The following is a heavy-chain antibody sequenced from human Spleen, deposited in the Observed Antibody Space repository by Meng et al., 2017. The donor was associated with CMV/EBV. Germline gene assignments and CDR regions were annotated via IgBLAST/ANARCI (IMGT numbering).Heavy chain of an antibody. Sequence: GESLKISCAASGFTFSSYAMHWVRQAPGKGLEWVAVISYDGSNKYYADSVKGRFTISRDNSKNTLYLQMNSLRAEDTAVYYCARDHTYYYDSSGEFDYWGQGTLVTVSS. D-gene: IGHD3-22*01. CDR1: GFTFSSYA. CDR2: ISYDGSNK. J-gene: IGHJ4*02. CDR3: ARDHTYYYDSSGEFDY. V-gene: IGHV3-30*04.